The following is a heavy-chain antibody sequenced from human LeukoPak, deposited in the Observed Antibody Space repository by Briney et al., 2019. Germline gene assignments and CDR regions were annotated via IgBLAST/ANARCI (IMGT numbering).Heavy chain of an antibody. Sequence: PGGSLRLSCAASGFIFSSYAMSWVRRAPGKGLEWVSATSSSGGSTYYADSVKGRFTISRDNSKNTLSLQMNSLRAEDTAVYYCAKKGGDPLRSFDYWGQGTLVTVSS. CDR1: GFIFSSYA. D-gene: IGHD2-21*02. CDR3: AKKGGDPLRSFDY. CDR2: TSSSGGST. J-gene: IGHJ4*02. V-gene: IGHV3-23*01.